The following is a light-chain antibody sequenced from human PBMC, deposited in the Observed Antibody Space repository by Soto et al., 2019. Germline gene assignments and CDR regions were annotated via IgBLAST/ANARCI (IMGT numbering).Light chain of an antibody. Sequence: IVMTQSPSTLSLSPREKDTLYCRAIQSVSSNLAWYQQKPGQAPWLLLYGASTMATGIPARFSGSGSWTEFTLTISILQSEDFAVYYCQQYNNWPSWTFGQGTKVDIK. CDR1: QSVSSN. CDR2: GAS. V-gene: IGKV3-15*01. J-gene: IGKJ1*01. CDR3: QQYNNWPSWT.